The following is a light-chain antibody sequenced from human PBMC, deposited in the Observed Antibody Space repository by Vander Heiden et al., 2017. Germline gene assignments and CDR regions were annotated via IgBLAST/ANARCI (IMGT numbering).Light chain of an antibody. CDR2: DDS. CDR1: NIGSKS. J-gene: IGLJ3*02. V-gene: IGLV3-21*02. CDR3: QAWDSSSNHLV. Sequence: SYVLTQTPSVSVAPGQTARITCGGNNIGSKSVSWYQQKPGQAPVVVVYDDSARPSGIPERFSGSNSGNTATLTISRVEGGDEADYYCQAWDSSSNHLVFGGGTKLPVL.